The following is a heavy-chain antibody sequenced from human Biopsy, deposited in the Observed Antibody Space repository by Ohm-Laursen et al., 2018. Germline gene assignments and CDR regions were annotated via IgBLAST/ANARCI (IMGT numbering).Heavy chain of an antibody. Sequence: GTLSLTCAVSGDSISSYYWSWIRQPPGKGLEWIGYVYYTGSTDYNPSLQSRVTISVDTSKNHFSLRLRSVTPADTAIYYRARDRGYYSDRTVPGYFDLWGRGTLVTVSS. CDR3: ARDRGYYSDRTVPGYFDL. D-gene: IGHD3-22*01. CDR2: VYYTGST. CDR1: GDSISSYY. J-gene: IGHJ2*01. V-gene: IGHV4-59*01.